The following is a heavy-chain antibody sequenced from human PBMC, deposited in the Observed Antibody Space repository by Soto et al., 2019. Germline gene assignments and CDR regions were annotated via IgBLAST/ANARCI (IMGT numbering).Heavy chain of an antibody. CDR3: ARGEAYCGGDCYWGPLDY. J-gene: IGHJ4*02. V-gene: IGHV1-69*02. CDR2: IIPILGIA. D-gene: IGHD2-21*02. Sequence: QVQLVQSGAEVKKPGSSVKVSCKASGGTFSSYTISWVRQAPGQGLEWMGRIIPILGIANYAQKFQGRVTITADKSTSTAYMELSSLGSEDTAVYYCARGEAYCGGDCYWGPLDYWGQGTLVTVSS. CDR1: GGTFSSYT.